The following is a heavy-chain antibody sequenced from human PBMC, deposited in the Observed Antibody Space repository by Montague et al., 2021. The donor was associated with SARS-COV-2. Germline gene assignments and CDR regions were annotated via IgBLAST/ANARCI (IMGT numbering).Heavy chain of an antibody. J-gene: IGHJ3*02. D-gene: IGHD2-2*01. CDR2: ISGSGNNA. Sequence: SLRLSCAASGFTFNSYAMTWVRQAPGKGLEWASSISGSGNNAFFADSVKGRFTISRDNSENTLYLQMNSLTAEDTAVYYCAKVLRRYQLLTDAFDIWGQGTMVTVSS. CDR3: AKVLRRYQLLTDAFDI. V-gene: IGHV3-23*01. CDR1: GFTFNSYA.